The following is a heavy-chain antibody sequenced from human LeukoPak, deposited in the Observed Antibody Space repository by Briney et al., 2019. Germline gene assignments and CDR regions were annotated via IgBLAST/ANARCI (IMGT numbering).Heavy chain of an antibody. CDR3: ARPSPFPEPSGSPSRRFDY. CDR2: IYYSGST. J-gene: IGHJ4*02. D-gene: IGHD3-10*01. CDR1: GGSIGSSSYY. Sequence: SETLSLTCTVSGGSIGSSSYYWGWIRQPPGKGLEWIGSIYYSGSTYYNPSLKSRVTISVDTSKNQFSLKLSSVTAADTAVYYCARPSPFPEPSGSPSRRFDYWGQGTLVTVSS. V-gene: IGHV4-39*07.